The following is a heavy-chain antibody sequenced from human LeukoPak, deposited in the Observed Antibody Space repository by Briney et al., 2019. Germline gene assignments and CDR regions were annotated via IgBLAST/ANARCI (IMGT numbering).Heavy chain of an antibody. CDR2: MNPNSGNT. Sequence: GASVKVSCKASGYTFTSYDINWVRQATGQGLEWMGWMNPNSGNTGYAQKLQGRVTMTRNTSISTAYMELSSLRSEDTAVYYCARVRGQWLVYGMDVWGQGTTVTVSS. CDR1: GYTFTSYD. J-gene: IGHJ6*02. D-gene: IGHD6-19*01. V-gene: IGHV1-8*01. CDR3: ARVRGQWLVYGMDV.